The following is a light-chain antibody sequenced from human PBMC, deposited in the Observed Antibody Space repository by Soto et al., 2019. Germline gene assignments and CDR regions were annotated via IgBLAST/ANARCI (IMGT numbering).Light chain of an antibody. J-gene: IGLJ2*01. Sequence: QSALTQPASVSGSPGQSITISCTGTSSDVGGYNYVSWYQQHPGKAPKLMIYDASNRASGVSNRFSGSKSGNTASLTISGLQAEDEADYYCSSYTSSSTTVFGGGTKVTVL. V-gene: IGLV2-14*01. CDR3: SSYTSSSTTV. CDR1: SSDVGGYNY. CDR2: DAS.